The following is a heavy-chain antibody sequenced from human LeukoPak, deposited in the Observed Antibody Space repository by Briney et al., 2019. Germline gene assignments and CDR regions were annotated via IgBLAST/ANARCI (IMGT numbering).Heavy chain of an antibody. J-gene: IGHJ4*02. CDR2: ISSVSNTI. D-gene: IGHD1-26*01. CDR1: GFSFASYS. V-gene: IGHV3-48*04. CDR3: AKWVGAVGSFDY. Sequence: GGSVTLFRAPTGFSFASYSMNWARHARGEGMAWVAYISSVSNTIYYADSVKGRLTISRDIARKSLFLQLNSLRAGDTVVYYCAKWVGAVGSFDYWGQGTLVTVSS.